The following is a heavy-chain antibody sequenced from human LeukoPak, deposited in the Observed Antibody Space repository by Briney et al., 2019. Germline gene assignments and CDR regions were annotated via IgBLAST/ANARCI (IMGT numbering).Heavy chain of an antibody. V-gene: IGHV3-30*02. CDR3: AKTTYSSSWYTSS. J-gene: IGHJ4*02. D-gene: IGHD6-13*01. CDR2: IRYDGSNK. CDR1: GFTFSSYS. Sequence: PGGSLRLSCAASGFTFSSYSMNWVRQAPGKGLEWVAFIRYDGSNKYYADSVKGRFTISRDNSKNTLYLQMNSLRAEDTAVYYCAKTTYSSSWYTSSWGQGTLVTVSS.